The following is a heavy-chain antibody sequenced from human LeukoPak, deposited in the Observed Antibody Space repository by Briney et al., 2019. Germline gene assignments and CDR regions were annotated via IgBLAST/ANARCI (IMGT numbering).Heavy chain of an antibody. CDR2: IYHSGST. Sequence: SETLSLTCTVSGYSISSGYHWGWIRPPPGKGLEWIGSIYHSGSTYYNPSLKSRVTISVDTSKNQFYLKLRSVTAADTAVYYCARVVQSTDSSGFYLPEYFQHWGQGTLVTVSS. V-gene: IGHV4-38-2*02. J-gene: IGHJ1*01. CDR3: ARVVQSTDSSGFYLPEYFQH. CDR1: GYSISSGYH. D-gene: IGHD3-22*01.